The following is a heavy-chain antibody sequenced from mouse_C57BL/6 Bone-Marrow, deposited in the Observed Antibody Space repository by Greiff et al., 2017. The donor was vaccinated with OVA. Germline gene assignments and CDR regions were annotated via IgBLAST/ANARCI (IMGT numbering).Heavy chain of an antibody. CDR1: GYTFTDYY. CDR2: IYPGSGNT. CDR3: ARRWLLWDY. J-gene: IGHJ2*01. D-gene: IGHD2-3*01. Sequence: VQLQESGAELVRPGASVKLSCKASGYTFTDYYINWVKQRPGQGLEWIARIYPGSGNTYYNEKFKGKATLTAEKSSSTAYMQLSSLTSEDSAVYFCARRWLLWDYWGQGTTLTVSS. V-gene: IGHV1-76*01.